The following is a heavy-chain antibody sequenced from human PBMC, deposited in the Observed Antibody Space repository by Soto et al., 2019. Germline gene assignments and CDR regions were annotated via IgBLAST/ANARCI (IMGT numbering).Heavy chain of an antibody. D-gene: IGHD1-1*01. V-gene: IGHV5-51*01. CDR1: GYFFTSYW. CDR2: IYPGDSDT. Sequence: GESLKISCKTSGYFFTSYWIGWVRQVPGKGLEWMGIIYPGDSDTRYSPSFRGQVNFSTDKSITTAYLQWNSLKASDTAIYYCVRRMRGDGNNWLLDFWGQGTLVTSPQ. CDR3: VRRMRGDGNNWLLDF. J-gene: IGHJ4*02.